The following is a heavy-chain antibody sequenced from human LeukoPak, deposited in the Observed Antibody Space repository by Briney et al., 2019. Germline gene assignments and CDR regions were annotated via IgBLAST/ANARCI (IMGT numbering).Heavy chain of an antibody. CDR3: ARDTGKSGYPDY. CDR2: IYSSGII. V-gene: IGHV4-4*07. Sequence: PSGTLSLTCTVSGGSISSYYWSWIRQPAGKAPEWIGRIYSSGIINYNPSLKSRVTMSLDNSKNQLSLKLSYVTAADTAVYYCARDTGKSGYPDYWGQGTLVTVSS. J-gene: IGHJ4*02. CDR1: GGSISSYY. D-gene: IGHD3-3*01.